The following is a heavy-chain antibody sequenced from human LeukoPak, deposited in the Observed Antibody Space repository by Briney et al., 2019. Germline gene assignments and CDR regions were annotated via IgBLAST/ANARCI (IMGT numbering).Heavy chain of an antibody. D-gene: IGHD3-22*01. V-gene: IGHV3-74*01. J-gene: IGHJ5*02. CDR2: ISPTGSTT. CDR1: GFSFSGHW. Sequence: AGGSLRLSCTASGFSFSGHWMHRARQLPGKGLVWVSRISPTGSTTSYADSVKGRFTVSRDNAKNTLYLQVNNLRAEDTAVYYCARVYNDSSGYAYSWFDPWGQGTLVTVSS. CDR3: ARVYNDSSGYAYSWFDP.